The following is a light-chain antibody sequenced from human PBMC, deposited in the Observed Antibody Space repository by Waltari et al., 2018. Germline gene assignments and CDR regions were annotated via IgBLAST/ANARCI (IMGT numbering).Light chain of an antibody. CDR1: SRDVGVYPN. J-gene: IGLJ3*02. V-gene: IGLV2-14*01. CDR3: SSYTSSNSWV. Sequence: QSALPQPASVSGSPAQSITISCIGTSRDVGVYPNVPWYQQHPGKVPKLMIYEVSNRPSGVSNRFTASKSGNTASLTISGLQAEDEADYYCSSYTSSNSWVFGGGTKLTVL. CDR2: EVS.